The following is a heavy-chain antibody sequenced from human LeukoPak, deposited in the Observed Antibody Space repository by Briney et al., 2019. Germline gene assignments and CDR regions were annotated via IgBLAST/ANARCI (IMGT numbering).Heavy chain of an antibody. CDR2: IYYSGST. Sequence: PSETLSLTCTVSGGSISSYYWSWIRQPPGEGLEWIGYIYYSGSTNYNPSLKSRVTISVDTSKNQFSLKLSSVTAADTAVYYCARMDHTQLAYYMDVWGKGTTVTVSS. D-gene: IGHD1-14*01. CDR3: ARMDHTQLAYYMDV. J-gene: IGHJ6*03. CDR1: GGSISSYY. V-gene: IGHV4-59*01.